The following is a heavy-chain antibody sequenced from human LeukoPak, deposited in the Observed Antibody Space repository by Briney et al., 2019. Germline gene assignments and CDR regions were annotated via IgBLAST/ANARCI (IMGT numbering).Heavy chain of an antibody. CDR2: IRYDGSNK. Sequence: GGSLRLSCAASGFTFSSYAMHWVRQAPGKGLEWVAFIRYDGSNKYYADSVKGRFTISRDNSKNTLYLQMNSLRAEDTAVYYCAKDLPPLRGGYNSGAFDIWGQGTMVTVSS. CDR3: AKDLPPLRGGYNSGAFDI. J-gene: IGHJ3*02. D-gene: IGHD5-24*01. CDR1: GFTFSSYA. V-gene: IGHV3-30*02.